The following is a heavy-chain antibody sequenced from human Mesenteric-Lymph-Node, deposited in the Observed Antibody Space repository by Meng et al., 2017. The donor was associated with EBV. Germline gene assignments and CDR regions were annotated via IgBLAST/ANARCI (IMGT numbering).Heavy chain of an antibody. CDR1: GDSLTSTNW. D-gene: IGHD5-24*01. J-gene: IGHJ4*02. CDR2: IFHSGST. Sequence: QGTPRDPGPGLVEPSGPLSLTCAVSGDSLTSTNWWSWVRQPPGKGLEWIGEIFHSGSTNYNPSLKSRVTISMDRSKNQFSLMLNSVTAADTAVYYCARFVEMATTAYFDSWGGGILVTVSS. CDR3: ARFVEMATTAYFDS. V-gene: IGHV4-4*02.